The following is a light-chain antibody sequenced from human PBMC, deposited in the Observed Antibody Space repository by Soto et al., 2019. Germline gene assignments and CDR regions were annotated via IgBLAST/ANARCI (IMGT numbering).Light chain of an antibody. Sequence: QSVLTQPRSVSGSPGQSVTISCTGTSSDVGTYNYVSWFQQYPGKAPKVMISDVSKRLSGVPDRFSGSKSGNTASLTISGLQAEDEADYYCCSYAGSYSLLFGGGTKLTVL. CDR3: CSYAGSYSLL. CDR1: SSDVGTYNY. V-gene: IGLV2-11*01. CDR2: DVS. J-gene: IGLJ2*01.